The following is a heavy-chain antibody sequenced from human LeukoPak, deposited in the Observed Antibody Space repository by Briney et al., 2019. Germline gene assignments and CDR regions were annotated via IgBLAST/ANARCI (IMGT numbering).Heavy chain of an antibody. Sequence: PSETLSLTCTVSGGSIRSYYWSWIRQPPGKGLEWIAYIYYSGSTNYNPSLKSRVTISVDTSKNQFSLKLSSVTAADTAVYYCASKIYGDYLGDYWGQGTLVTVSS. J-gene: IGHJ4*02. CDR1: GGSIRSYY. D-gene: IGHD4-17*01. CDR3: ASKIYGDYLGDY. CDR2: IYYSGST. V-gene: IGHV4-59*12.